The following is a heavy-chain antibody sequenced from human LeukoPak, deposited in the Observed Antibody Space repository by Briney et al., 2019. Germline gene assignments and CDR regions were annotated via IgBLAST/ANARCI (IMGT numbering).Heavy chain of an antibody. CDR2: IYYSGST. CDR3: DAVYYYYYYMDV. CDR1: GFTFSSYA. Sequence: GSLRLSCAASGFTFSSYAMSWVRQAPGKGLEWIGSIYYSGSTYYNPSLKSRVTISVDTSKNQFSLKLSSVTAADTAVYYCDAVYYYYYYMDVWGKGTTVIVSS. V-gene: IGHV4-38-2*01. J-gene: IGHJ6*03.